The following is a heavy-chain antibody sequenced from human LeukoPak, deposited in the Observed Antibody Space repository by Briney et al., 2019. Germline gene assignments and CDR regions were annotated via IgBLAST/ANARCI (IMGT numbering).Heavy chain of an antibody. CDR3: ARVQYYDFWSGYPGL. CDR1: GYTFTGYY. V-gene: IGHV1-2*04. J-gene: IGHJ4*02. CDR2: INPNSGGT. Sequence: ASVKVSCKASGYTFTGYYMHWVRQAPGQGLEWMGWINPNSGGTNYAQKFQGWVTMTRDTSISTANMELRSLRSDDTAVYYCARVQYYDFWSGYPGLWGQGTLVTVSS. D-gene: IGHD3-3*01.